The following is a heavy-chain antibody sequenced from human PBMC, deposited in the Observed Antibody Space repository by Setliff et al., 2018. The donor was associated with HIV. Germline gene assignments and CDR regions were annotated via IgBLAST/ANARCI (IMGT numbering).Heavy chain of an antibody. CDR1: TFSVSDYA. CDR2: VSNTGRRT. CDR3: ASHFGYCSSTSCEGY. V-gene: IGHV3-23*05. D-gene: IGHD2-2*01. J-gene: IGHJ4*02. Sequence: GSLRLSCAASTFSVSDYAMSWVRQAPGKGLEWVSAVSNTGRRTFYADSVKGRFTISKDNFENVVYLQMNSLRAEDTAVYYCASHFGYCSSTSCEGYWGQGALVTVSS.